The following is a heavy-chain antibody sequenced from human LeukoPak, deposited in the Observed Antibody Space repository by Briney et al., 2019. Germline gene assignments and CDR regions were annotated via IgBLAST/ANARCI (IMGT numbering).Heavy chain of an antibody. Sequence: PSETLSLTCTVSGGSISSYYWSWIRQPPGKGLEWIGYIYYSGSTNYNPSLKSRVTISVDTSKNQFSLKLSSVTAADTAVYYCARLTRLPYWGQGTLVTVSS. V-gene: IGHV4-59*12. CDR3: ARLTRLPY. J-gene: IGHJ4*02. D-gene: IGHD1-14*01. CDR2: IYYSGST. CDR1: GGSISSYY.